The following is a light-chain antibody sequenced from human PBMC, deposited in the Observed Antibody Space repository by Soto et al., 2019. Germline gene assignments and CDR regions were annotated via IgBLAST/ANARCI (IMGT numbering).Light chain of an antibody. Sequence: DIQLTQSPSSLSASVGDRLTITCRANQSISAYLSWYQQSPGKAPKLLMYAASNLQSGVPSRFSGSGSGTDFTLTITSLRPEDFATYYGQQTYSSPYSFGQGTKVEIK. CDR3: QQTYSSPYS. CDR1: QSISAY. J-gene: IGKJ2*03. V-gene: IGKV1-39*01. CDR2: AAS.